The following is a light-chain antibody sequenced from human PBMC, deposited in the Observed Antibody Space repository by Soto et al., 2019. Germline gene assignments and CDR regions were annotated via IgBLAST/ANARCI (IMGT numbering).Light chain of an antibody. Sequence: EIVLTQSPGTLSLSPGERATLSCRASQSVSNYLAWYQQKPGQAPRLLISGASSRATGITDRFSGSGSGTDFTLTISRLEPEDFAVYYCQQYGSYRTFGQGTKVEIK. CDR2: GAS. V-gene: IGKV3-20*01. J-gene: IGKJ1*01. CDR3: QQYGSYRT. CDR1: QSVSNY.